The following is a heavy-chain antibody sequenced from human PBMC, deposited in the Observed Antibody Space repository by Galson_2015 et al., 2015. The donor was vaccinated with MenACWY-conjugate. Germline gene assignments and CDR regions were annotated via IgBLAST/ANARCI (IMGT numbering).Heavy chain of an antibody. CDR3: ATITMVQGVILG. CDR1: GVTLSNYA. V-gene: IGHV3-23*01. J-gene: IGHJ4*02. CDR2: ISSSGGST. D-gene: IGHD3-10*01. Sequence: SLRLSCAASGVTLSNYAMNWVRQAPGKGLESVSGISSSGGSTFYADSVKGRFTISRDNSQKKLYLQMNNLRVEDTAIYYRATITMVQGVILGWGQGTLVTVSS.